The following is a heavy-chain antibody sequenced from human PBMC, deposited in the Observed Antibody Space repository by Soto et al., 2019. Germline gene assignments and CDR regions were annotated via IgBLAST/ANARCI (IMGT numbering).Heavy chain of an antibody. CDR2: INPNSGGT. D-gene: IGHD1-26*01. V-gene: IGHV1-2*02. Sequence: QVQLVQSGAEVKKPGASVKVSCKASGYTFTGYYMHWVRQAPGQGLEWMGWINPNSGGTNYAQKFNRRLTMTRDTSISTAYMELSRLRSDDTAVYYCARDVDGVGDNWFDPWRQGSLVTVSS. CDR3: ARDVDGVGDNWFDP. CDR1: GYTFTGYY. J-gene: IGHJ5*02.